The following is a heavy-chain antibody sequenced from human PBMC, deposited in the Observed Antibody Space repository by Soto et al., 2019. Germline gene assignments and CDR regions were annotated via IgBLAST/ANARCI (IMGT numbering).Heavy chain of an antibody. D-gene: IGHD6-13*01. CDR1: GYTFSTYG. CDR2: ISPRNGNT. CDR3: ARVQLLPNPAFDF. Sequence: ASVKVSCKASGYTFSTYGINLIRHAPGQHLEWLGWISPRNGNTNYARNVQGRVTLTTDASTATAYLELKNLRSDDTAVYYCARVQLLPNPAFDFWGQGTLVTVYS. V-gene: IGHV1-18*04. J-gene: IGHJ4*02.